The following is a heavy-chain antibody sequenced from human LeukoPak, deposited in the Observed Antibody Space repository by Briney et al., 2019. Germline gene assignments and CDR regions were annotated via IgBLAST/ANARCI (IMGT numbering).Heavy chain of an antibody. J-gene: IGHJ4*02. CDR3: ASRGY. CDR2: ISWNSGSI. V-gene: IGHV3-9*01. CDR1: GFTFDDYA. Sequence: GGSLRLSCAASGFTFDDYAMHWVRQAPGKGLEWVLGISWNSGSIGYADSVKGRFTISRDNAKNSLYLQMNSLRAEDTALYYCASRGYWGQGTLVTVSS. D-gene: IGHD1-1*01.